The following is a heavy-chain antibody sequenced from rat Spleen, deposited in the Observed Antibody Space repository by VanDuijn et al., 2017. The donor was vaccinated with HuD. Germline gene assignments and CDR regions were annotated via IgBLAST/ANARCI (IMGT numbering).Heavy chain of an antibody. J-gene: IGHJ2*01. CDR2: ISSDGGSS. V-gene: IGHV5-20*01. D-gene: IGHD1-11*01. CDR1: GFTFSDYY. Sequence: EVQLVESDGGLVQPGRSLKLSCAASGFTFSDYYMAWVRQAPTKGLEWVATISSDGGSSYYPDSVKGRFTISRDNAENTVYLQMNSLRSEDTATYYCVKDRDGGYAMDAWGQGVMVTVSS. CDR3: VKDRDGGYAMDA.